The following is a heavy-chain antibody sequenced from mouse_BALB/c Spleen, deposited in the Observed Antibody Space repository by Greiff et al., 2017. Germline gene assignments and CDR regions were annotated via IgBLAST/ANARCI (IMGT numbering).Heavy chain of an antibody. Sequence: EVQLQQSGPELVKPGASVKISCKASGYSFTGYFMNWVMQSHGKSLEWIGRINPYNGDTFYNQKFKGKATLTVDKSSSTAHMELRSLASEDSAVYECAKSYDGWFAYWGQGTLVTVSA. J-gene: IGHJ3*01. D-gene: IGHD2-3*01. CDR1: GYSFTGYF. CDR3: AKSYDGWFAY. CDR2: INPYNGDT. V-gene: IGHV1-20*02.